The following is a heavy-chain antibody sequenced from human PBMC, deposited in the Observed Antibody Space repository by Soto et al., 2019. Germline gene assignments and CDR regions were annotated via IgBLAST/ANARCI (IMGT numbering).Heavy chain of an antibody. D-gene: IGHD5-12*01. CDR2: VWYDGGNK. Sequence: QVQLVESGGGVVQPGRSLRLSCAASGFTFSSYGMHWVRQAPGKGLEWVALVWYDGGNKYYADSVKGRFTISRDNSKNPLYRQMTGLGAEATAVDYCVRAAGYRGNDYAYCYGMDVWGQGTTVTVSS. CDR1: GFTFSSYG. V-gene: IGHV3-33*01. J-gene: IGHJ6*02. CDR3: VRAAGYRGNDYAYCYGMDV.